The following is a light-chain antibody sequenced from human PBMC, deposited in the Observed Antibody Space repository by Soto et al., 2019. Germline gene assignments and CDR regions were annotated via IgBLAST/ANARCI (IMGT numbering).Light chain of an antibody. CDR2: DVS. CDR1: SSDVGGYNY. Sequence: QSALTQPASVSGSPGQSITISCTGTSSDVGGYNYVSWYQQHPGKAPKLMIYDVSNRPSGVSNRFSGSKSGNTAPLTISGLQAEDEADYYCSSYTSSSTQVFGTGTKDTDL. V-gene: IGLV2-14*01. CDR3: SSYTSSSTQV. J-gene: IGLJ1*01.